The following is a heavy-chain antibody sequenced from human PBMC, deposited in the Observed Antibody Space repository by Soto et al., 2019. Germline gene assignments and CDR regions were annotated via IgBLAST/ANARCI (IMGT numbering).Heavy chain of an antibody. V-gene: IGHV4-31*03. D-gene: IGHD3-10*01. Sequence: QVQLQESGPGLVKPSQTLSLTCTVSGGSISSGGYYWSWIRHHPGKGLEWIGYIYYSGSTYYNPSLKSRVTISVDTAKNHFSLKLSSVTAADPAVYYCVLLWVGESSGWFDPWGQGTLVTVSA. J-gene: IGHJ5*02. CDR1: GGSISSGGYY. CDR3: VLLWVGESSGWFDP. CDR2: IYYSGST.